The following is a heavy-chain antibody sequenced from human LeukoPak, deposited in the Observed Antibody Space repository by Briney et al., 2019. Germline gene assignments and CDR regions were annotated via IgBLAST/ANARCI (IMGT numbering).Heavy chain of an antibody. CDR3: AKGWPIAGDIKDWFDS. CDR1: GFTFSTYV. V-gene: IGHV3-23*01. CDR2: ISASGGST. D-gene: IGHD6-13*01. J-gene: IGHJ5*01. Sequence: GGSLRLSCAASGFTFSTYVMSWVRQAPGKGLEWVSAISASGGSTYYADSVKGRLTISRDNSKSTLDLQMNSLRAEDTAVYYCAKGWPIAGDIKDWFDSWGQGTLVTVSS.